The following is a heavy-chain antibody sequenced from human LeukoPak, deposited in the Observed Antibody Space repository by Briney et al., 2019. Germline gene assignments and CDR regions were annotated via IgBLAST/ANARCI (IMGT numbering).Heavy chain of an antibody. CDR3: AKDSLDIVVMVAATIGAFDI. D-gene: IGHD2-15*01. CDR1: GFTFSSYG. Sequence: GGSLRLSCAASGFTFSSYGMHWVRQAPGKGLEWVAVISYDGSNKYYADSVKGRFTISRDNSKNTLYLQMNSLRAEDTAVYYCAKDSLDIVVMVAATIGAFDIWGQGTMVTVSS. V-gene: IGHV3-30*18. J-gene: IGHJ3*02. CDR2: ISYDGSNK.